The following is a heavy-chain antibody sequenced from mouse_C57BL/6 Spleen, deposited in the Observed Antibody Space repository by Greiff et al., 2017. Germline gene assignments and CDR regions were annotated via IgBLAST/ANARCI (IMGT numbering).Heavy chain of an antibody. V-gene: IGHV2-9-1*01. CDR1: GFSLTSYA. CDR2: IWTGGGT. J-gene: IGHJ4*01. D-gene: IGHD1-1*01. Sequence: VKLVESGPGLVAPSQSLSITCTVSGFSLTSYAISWVRQPPGKGLEWLGVIWTGGGTNYNSALKSRLSISKDNSKSQVFLKMNSLQTDDTARYYCAREDYGSSPNAMDYWGQGTSVTVSS. CDR3: AREDYGSSPNAMDY.